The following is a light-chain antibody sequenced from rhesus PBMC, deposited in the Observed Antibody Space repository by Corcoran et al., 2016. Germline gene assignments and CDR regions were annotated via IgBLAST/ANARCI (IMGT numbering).Light chain of an antibody. CDR3: LQSSKWPYS. V-gene: IGKV3-24*03. CDR1: QSVSSY. Sequence: EIVMTQSPATLTLSPGERATLSCRASQSVSSYLTWYLQKPGQAPRLLIYGASTRAAAIPARFSGSGLGTELTLTISSLEPEDVGVYFCLQSSKWPYSFGQGTKVEIK. J-gene: IGKJ2*01. CDR2: GAS.